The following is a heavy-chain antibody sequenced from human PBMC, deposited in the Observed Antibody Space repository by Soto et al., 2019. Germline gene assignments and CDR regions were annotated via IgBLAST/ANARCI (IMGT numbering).Heavy chain of an antibody. D-gene: IGHD3-16*01. CDR1: GESVSSGYYY. J-gene: IGHJ6*02. CDR2: IHSSGRT. Sequence: QVQLQESGPGLVKPSETLSLTCNVSGESVSSGYYYWNWIRQPPGKGLEWIGSIHSSGRTNYNPSLKSRVTISVDLSKNQFSLKMASVTAADTAIYYCAKNLHAWIPYHYYFGMDVWGLGTTVTVSS. CDR3: AKNLHAWIPYHYYFGMDV. V-gene: IGHV4-61*01.